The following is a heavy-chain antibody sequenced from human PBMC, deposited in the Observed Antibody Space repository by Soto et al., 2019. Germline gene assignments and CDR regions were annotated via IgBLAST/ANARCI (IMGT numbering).Heavy chain of an antibody. Sequence: ASVKVSCKASGGTFSSYTISWVRQAPGQGLEWMGRIIPILGIANYAQKFQGRVTITADKSTSTAYMELSSLRSEDTAVYYCARDTGVVVPAAILGPDSDYYYYMDVWGKGTTVTVSS. CDR2: IIPILGIA. J-gene: IGHJ6*03. D-gene: IGHD2-2*01. CDR1: GGTFSSYT. V-gene: IGHV1-69*04. CDR3: ARDTGVVVPAAILGPDSDYYYYMDV.